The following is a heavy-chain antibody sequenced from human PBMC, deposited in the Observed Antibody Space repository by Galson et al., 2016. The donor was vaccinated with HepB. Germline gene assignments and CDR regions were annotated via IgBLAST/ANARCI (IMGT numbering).Heavy chain of an antibody. CDR1: GFPFSSYG. J-gene: IGHJ4*02. V-gene: IGHV3-23*01. CDR3: ARARYCNTTSCYGYYFDY. CDR2: ISGSGGHT. D-gene: IGHD2-2*01. Sequence: SLRLSCAASGFPFSSYGMSWVRQAPGKGLEWVSTISGSGGHTYYAESVRGRFTISRDNSKNTLYLQMNGLRAEDTAVYYCARARYCNTTSCYGYYFDYWGQGTLVTVSS.